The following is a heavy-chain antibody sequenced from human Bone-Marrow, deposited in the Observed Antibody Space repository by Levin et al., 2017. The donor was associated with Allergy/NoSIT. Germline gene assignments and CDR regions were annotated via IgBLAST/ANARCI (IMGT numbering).Heavy chain of an antibody. J-gene: IGHJ6*02. Sequence: GGSLRLSCAASGITFSNAWMSWVRQAPGKGLEWIGRIKSSIDGGTTDYAAPVKDRFTISRDDSKNTLYLQMNSLKTEDTAVYYCTTDRSRTPDYGDYYYGMDVWGQGTTVTVSS. V-gene: IGHV3-15*01. CDR3: TTDRSRTPDYGDYYYGMDV. CDR2: IKSSIDGGTT. CDR1: GITFSNAW. D-gene: IGHD4-17*01.